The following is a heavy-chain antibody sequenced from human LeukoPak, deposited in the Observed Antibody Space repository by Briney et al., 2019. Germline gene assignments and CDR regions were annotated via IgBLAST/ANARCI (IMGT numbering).Heavy chain of an antibody. CDR1: GFTFSSYG. CDR2: IWYDGSNK. D-gene: IGHD4-17*01. V-gene: IGHV3-33*01. CDR3: AREVTVKNYYYYYMDV. Sequence: QPGRSLRLSCAASGFTFSSYGMHWVRQAPGKGLEWVAVIWYDGSNKYYADSVKGRYTISRDNSKNTLYLQMNSLRAEDTAVYYCAREVTVKNYYYYYMDVWGKGTTVTVSS. J-gene: IGHJ6*03.